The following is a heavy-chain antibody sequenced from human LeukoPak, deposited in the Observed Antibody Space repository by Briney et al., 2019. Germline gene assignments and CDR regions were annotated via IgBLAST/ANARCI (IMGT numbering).Heavy chain of an antibody. CDR1: GFTFSSYW. D-gene: IGHD3-3*01. V-gene: IGHV3-7*01. Sequence: GGSLRLSCAASGFTFSSYWMSWVRQAPGKGLEWVANIKQDGSEKYYVDSVKGRFTISRDNAKNSLYLQMNSLRAEDTAVYYCARVWSGYSYYFDYWGQGTLVTVSS. CDR2: IKQDGSEK. J-gene: IGHJ4*02. CDR3: ARVWSGYSYYFDY.